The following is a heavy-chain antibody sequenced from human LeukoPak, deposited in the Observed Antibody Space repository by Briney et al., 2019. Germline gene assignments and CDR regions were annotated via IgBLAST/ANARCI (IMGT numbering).Heavy chain of an antibody. CDR1: GFTFSSYG. CDR3: AKDRVSSLLIRRAGGFDY. D-gene: IGHD6-13*01. V-gene: IGHV3-30*02. Sequence: PGGSLRLSCAASGFTFSSYGMHWVRQAPGKGLEWVAFIRYDGSNKYYADSVKGRFAISRDNSKNTLYLQMNSLRAEDTAVYYCAKDRVSSLLIRRAGGFDYWGQGTLVTVSS. CDR2: IRYDGSNK. J-gene: IGHJ4*02.